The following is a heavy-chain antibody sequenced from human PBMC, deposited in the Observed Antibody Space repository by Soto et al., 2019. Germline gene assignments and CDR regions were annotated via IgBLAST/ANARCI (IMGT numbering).Heavy chain of an antibody. J-gene: IGHJ4*02. CDR3: ARGLFWREESRVYYFDY. V-gene: IGHV4-34*01. CDR2: INHSGST. CDR1: GGSFSGYY. D-gene: IGHD3-3*01. Sequence: QVQLQQWGAGLLKPSETLSLTCAVYGGSFSGYYWSWIRQPPGKGLEWIGEINHSGSTNYNPSLKSRVTISVDTSKNQFSLKLSSVTAADTAVYYCARGLFWREESRVYYFDYWGQGTLVTVSS.